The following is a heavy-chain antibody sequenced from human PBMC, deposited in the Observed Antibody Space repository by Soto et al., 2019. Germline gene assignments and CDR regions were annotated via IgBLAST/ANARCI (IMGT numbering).Heavy chain of an antibody. CDR3: ARVSEMVYCSGGSCYSSDNWFDP. D-gene: IGHD2-15*01. Sequence: LRLSCVASGYTLSDYSMNWVRQAPGKGLEWVSYFGTSRKYIYYADSVRGRFTISRDNAKNSLYLQMNSLRAEDTAVYYCARVSEMVYCSGGSCYSSDNWFDPWGQGTLVTVSS. CDR1: GYTLSDYS. CDR2: FGTSRKYI. V-gene: IGHV3-21*05. J-gene: IGHJ5*02.